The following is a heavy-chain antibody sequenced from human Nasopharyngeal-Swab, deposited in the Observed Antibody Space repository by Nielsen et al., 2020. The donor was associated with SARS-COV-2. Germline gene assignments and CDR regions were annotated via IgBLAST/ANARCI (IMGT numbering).Heavy chain of an antibody. CDR2: INHSGGT. Sequence: SETLSLTCAVYGGSFSGYYWSWIRQPPGKGLEWIGEINHSGGTNYNPSLKSRVSISLDTSKNQFTLKLSSVTAADTAVYYCARGHRLRNWFYPWGQGTLVTVSS. J-gene: IGHJ5*01. V-gene: IGHV4-34*01. CDR3: ARGHRLRNWFYP. CDR1: GGSFSGYY. D-gene: IGHD3-16*01.